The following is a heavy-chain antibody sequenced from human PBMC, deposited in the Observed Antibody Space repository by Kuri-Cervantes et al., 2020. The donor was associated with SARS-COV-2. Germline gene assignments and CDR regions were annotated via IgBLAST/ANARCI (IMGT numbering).Heavy chain of an antibody. D-gene: IGHD6-19*01. V-gene: IGHV1-18*01. CDR1: GYTFTSYG. Sequence: ASVKVSCKASGYTFTSYGISWVRQAPGQGLEWMGWISAYNGNTNYAQKLQGRVTMTTDTSTSTAYMEPRSLRSDDTAVYYCAGVIIAVAGTDAFDIWGQGTMVTVSS. J-gene: IGHJ3*02. CDR2: ISAYNGNT. CDR3: AGVIIAVAGTDAFDI.